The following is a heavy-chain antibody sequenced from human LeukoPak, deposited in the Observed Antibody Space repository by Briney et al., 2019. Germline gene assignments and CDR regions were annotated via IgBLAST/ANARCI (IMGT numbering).Heavy chain of an antibody. Sequence: GGSLRLSCAASGFTFSSCWMSWVRQAPGKGLEWVANIRQDGSEKYYVDSVKGRFTISRDNAKNSLYLQMNSLRAEDTAVYYCAREILEKSYYYYMDVWGKGTTVTVSS. CDR2: IRQDGSEK. V-gene: IGHV3-7*01. CDR3: AREILEKSYYYYMDV. J-gene: IGHJ6*03. D-gene: IGHD1-1*01. CDR1: GFTFSSCW.